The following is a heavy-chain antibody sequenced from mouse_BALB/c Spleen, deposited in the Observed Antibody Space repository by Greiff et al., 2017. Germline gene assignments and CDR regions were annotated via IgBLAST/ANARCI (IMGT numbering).Heavy chain of an antibody. J-gene: IGHJ4*01. CDR1: GFTFTDYY. D-gene: IGHD2-4*01. V-gene: IGHV7-3*02. CDR3: ARDMITYYYAMDY. Sequence: DVMLVESGGGLVQPGGSLRLSCATSGFTFTDYYMSWVRQPPGKALEWLGFIRNKANGYTAEYSASVKGRFTISRDNSQSILYLQMNTLRAEDSATYYCARDMITYYYAMDYWGQGTSVTVSS. CDR2: IRNKANGYTA.